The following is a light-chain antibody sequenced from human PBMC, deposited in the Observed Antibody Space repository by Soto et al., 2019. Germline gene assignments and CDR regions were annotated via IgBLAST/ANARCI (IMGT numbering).Light chain of an antibody. Sequence: DIVLTQTPLSSPVTLGQPASISCRSSQSLLHSDGETYLSWLQQRPGQLPRLLINKISNRFSGVPDRFSGSGAGTDFTLKISRVEAEDVGIYYCMQATKYPPYTFGQGTKLEIK. J-gene: IGKJ2*01. CDR3: MQATKYPPYT. V-gene: IGKV2-24*01. CDR1: QSLLHSDGETY. CDR2: KIS.